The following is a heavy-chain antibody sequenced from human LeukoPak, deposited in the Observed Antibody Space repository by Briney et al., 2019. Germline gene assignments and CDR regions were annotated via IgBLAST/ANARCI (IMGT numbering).Heavy chain of an antibody. D-gene: IGHD6-6*01. CDR1: GGSISSSSYY. V-gene: IGHV4-39*07. CDR2: IYYSGST. CDR3: ARERSSSDPADY. J-gene: IGHJ4*02. Sequence: SETLSLTCTVSGGSISSSSYYWGWIRQPPGKGLEWIGSIYYSGSTYYNPSLKSRVTISVDTSKNQFSLKLSSVTAADTAVYYCARERSSSDPADYWGQGTLVTVSS.